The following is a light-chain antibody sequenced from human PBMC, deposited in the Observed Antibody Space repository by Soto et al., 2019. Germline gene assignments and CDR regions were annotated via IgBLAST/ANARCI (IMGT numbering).Light chain of an antibody. V-gene: IGKV3-20*01. J-gene: IGKJ5*01. CDR1: QSVSSSY. CDR2: RAS. CDR3: QRYGSSPWLT. Sequence: EIVLTQSPGTLSLSPGERATLSCRASQSVSSSYLAWYQQKPGQAPRLLIYRASSRATGIPDRFSGSGSGTDLALTISRLEPEDFAVYYCQRYGSSPWLTFGRGTRLEIK.